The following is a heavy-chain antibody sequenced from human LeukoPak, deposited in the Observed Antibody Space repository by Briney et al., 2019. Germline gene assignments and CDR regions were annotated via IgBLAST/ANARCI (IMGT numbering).Heavy chain of an antibody. J-gene: IGHJ6*02. CDR1: GFTFSSYG. CDR3: ARRRQLGYYYGMDV. V-gene: IGHV3-33*01. D-gene: IGHD5-18*01. CDR2: IWYDGSNK. Sequence: GGSLRLSCAASGFTFSSYGMHWVRQAPGKRLEWVAVIWYDGSNKYYADSVKGRFTISRDNSKNTLYLQMNSLRAEDTAVYYCARRRQLGYYYGMDVWGQGTTVTVSS.